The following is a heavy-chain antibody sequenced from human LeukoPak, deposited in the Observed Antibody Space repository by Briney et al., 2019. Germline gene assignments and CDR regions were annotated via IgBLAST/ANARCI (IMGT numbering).Heavy chain of an antibody. CDR3: AKEGTTMIGGNWFDP. V-gene: IGHV3-30*18. CDR2: ISYDGSNK. Sequence: GGSLRLSCAASGFTFSSYGMHWVRQAPGKGLEWVAVISYDGSNKYYADSVKGRFTISRDNSKNTLYLQMNSLRAEDTAVYYCAKEGTTMIGGNWFDPWGQGTLVTVSS. CDR1: GFTFSSYG. D-gene: IGHD3-22*01. J-gene: IGHJ5*02.